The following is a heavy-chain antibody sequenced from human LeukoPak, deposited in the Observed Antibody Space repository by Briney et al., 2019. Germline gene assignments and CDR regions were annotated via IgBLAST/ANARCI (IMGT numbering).Heavy chain of an antibody. J-gene: IGHJ4*02. Sequence: GGSLRLSCEASGLTFNNYAMHWVRQSSGKGLEWVSGIGSSGGGTYYADSVKGRFTISRDTSKDTVYLQMDSLRAEDTAVYYCARDARDGYGGNPFDYWGQGTLVTVSS. V-gene: IGHV3-23*01. D-gene: IGHD4-23*01. CDR3: ARDARDGYGGNPFDY. CDR1: GLTFNNYA. CDR2: IGSSGGGT.